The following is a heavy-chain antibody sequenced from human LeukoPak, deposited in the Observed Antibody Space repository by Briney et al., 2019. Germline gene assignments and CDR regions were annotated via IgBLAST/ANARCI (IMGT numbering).Heavy chain of an antibody. Sequence: GGSLRLSCAASGFSFSDYGMHWVRQAPGKGLEWVAFIRYDGSDKYYADSVKGRFTISRDNSKSTLYLQMNSLRAEDTAVYYCAKGLYGSGSYILYWGQGTLVTVSS. CDR2: IRYDGSDK. CDR1: GFSFSDYG. J-gene: IGHJ4*02. V-gene: IGHV3-30*02. CDR3: AKGLYGSGSYILY. D-gene: IGHD3-10*01.